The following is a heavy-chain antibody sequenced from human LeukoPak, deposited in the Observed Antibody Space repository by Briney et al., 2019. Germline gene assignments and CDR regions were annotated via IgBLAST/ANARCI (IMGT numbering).Heavy chain of an antibody. CDR1: GFTFSSYW. D-gene: IGHD2-15*01. Sequence: GGSLGLSCAASGFTFSSYWMSWVRQAPGKGLEWVANIKQDGSEKYYVDSVKGRFTISRDNAKNSLYLQMNSLRAEDTAVYYCAREIERDIVVVVAATDYWGQGTLVTVSS. V-gene: IGHV3-7*01. CDR3: AREIERDIVVVVAATDY. CDR2: IKQDGSEK. J-gene: IGHJ4*02.